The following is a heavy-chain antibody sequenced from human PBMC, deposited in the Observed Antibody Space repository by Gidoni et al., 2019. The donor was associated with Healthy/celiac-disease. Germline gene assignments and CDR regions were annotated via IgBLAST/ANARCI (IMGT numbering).Heavy chain of an antibody. V-gene: IGHV4-39*01. J-gene: IGHJ4*02. D-gene: IGHD6-19*01. CDR2: IYYSGST. CDR3: ARHSAGYSSGWLNDY. Sequence: QLQLQESGPGLVKPSETLSLTCTVSGGSISSSSYYWCWIRQHPGKGLEWIGSIYYSGSTYYNPSIKRRVTISVDTSKNQFSLKLSSVTAADTAVYYCARHSAGYSSGWLNDYWGQGTLVTVSS. CDR1: GGSISSSSYY.